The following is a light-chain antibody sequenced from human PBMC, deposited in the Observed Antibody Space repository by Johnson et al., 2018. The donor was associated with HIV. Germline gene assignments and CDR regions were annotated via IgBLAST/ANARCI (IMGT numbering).Light chain of an antibody. J-gene: IGLJ1*01. V-gene: IGLV1-51*02. CDR3: GRWDSSLIALV. CDR2: ENN. CDR1: SSNIGNNY. Sequence: QSVLTQPPSVSAAPGQKVTISCSGSSSNIGNNYVSWYQQLPGTAPKLLIYENNKRPSGIPDRFSGSKSGTSATLGITGLQTGDEADYYWGRWDSSLIALVFGTGTKVTVL.